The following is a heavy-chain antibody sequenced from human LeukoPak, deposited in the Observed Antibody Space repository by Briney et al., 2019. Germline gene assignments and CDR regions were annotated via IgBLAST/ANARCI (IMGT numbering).Heavy chain of an antibody. Sequence: GGSLRLSCAASGFTFSSYSMNWVRQAPGKGLEWVSSISSSSSYIYYADSVKGRFTVSRDNAKNSLYLQMNSLRAEDTAVYYCARDVAVAGSDYWGQGTLVTVSS. J-gene: IGHJ4*02. CDR2: ISSSSSYI. V-gene: IGHV3-21*01. CDR3: ARDVAVAGSDY. CDR1: GFTFSSYS. D-gene: IGHD6-19*01.